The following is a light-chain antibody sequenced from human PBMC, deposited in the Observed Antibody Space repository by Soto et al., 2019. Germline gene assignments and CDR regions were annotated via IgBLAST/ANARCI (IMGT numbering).Light chain of an antibody. Sequence: DIQMTQSPSSLSASVLDIVTITCQASQDISNYLNWYQQKPGKAPKLLIYDASNLETGVPSRFSGSGSGTDFTFTISSLQPEDIATYYCQQYDNLPLTFGQGTRLEIK. CDR3: QQYDNLPLT. J-gene: IGKJ5*01. CDR2: DAS. CDR1: QDISNY. V-gene: IGKV1-33*01.